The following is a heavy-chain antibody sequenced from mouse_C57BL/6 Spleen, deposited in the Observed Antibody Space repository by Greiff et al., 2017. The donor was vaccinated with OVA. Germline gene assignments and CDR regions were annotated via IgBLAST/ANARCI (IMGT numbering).Heavy chain of an antibody. CDR1: GFTFSDYG. CDR2: ISSGSSTI. Sequence: EVQRVESGGGLVKPGGSLKLSCAASGFTFSDYGMHWVRQAPETGLEWVAYISSGSSTIYYADKVKGRFTISRDNAKNTLFLQMTSLRSEDTAMYYGARPRGSRYFDVWGKGTTVTVSA. CDR3: ARPRGSRYFDV. J-gene: IGHJ1*03. V-gene: IGHV5-17*01.